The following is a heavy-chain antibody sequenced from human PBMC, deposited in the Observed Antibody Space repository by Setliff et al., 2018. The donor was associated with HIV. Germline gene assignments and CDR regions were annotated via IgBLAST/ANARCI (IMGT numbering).Heavy chain of an antibody. CDR1: GGSFSGYY. Sequence: PSETLSLTCAVYGGSFSGYYWSWIRQPPGKGLEWIGEINHSGSTNYNPSLKSRVTISVDTFKNQFSLKLSSVTAADTAVFYCARLTTTYYYDSSAYYHPVWGQGTPVTVSS. J-gene: IGHJ4*02. V-gene: IGHV4-34*01. D-gene: IGHD3-22*01. CDR2: INHSGST. CDR3: ARLTTTYYYDSSAYYHPV.